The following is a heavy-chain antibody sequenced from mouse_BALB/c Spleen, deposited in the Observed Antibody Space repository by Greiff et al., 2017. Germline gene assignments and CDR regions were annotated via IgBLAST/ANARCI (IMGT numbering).Heavy chain of an antibody. CDR2: FHPYNDDT. D-gene: IGHD2-1*01. CDR3: ARSGDYGNYQFAY. Sequence: QVHVKQSGAELVKPGASVKMSCKAFGYTFTTYPIEWMKQNHGKSLEWIGNFHPYNDDTKYNEKFKGKAKLTVEKSSSTVYLELSRLTSDDSAVYYCARSGDYGNYQFAYWGQGTLVTVSA. CDR1: GYTFTTYP. V-gene: IGHV1-47*01. J-gene: IGHJ3*01.